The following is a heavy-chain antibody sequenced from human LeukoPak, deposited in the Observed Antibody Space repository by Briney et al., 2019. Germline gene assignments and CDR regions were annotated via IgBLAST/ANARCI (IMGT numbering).Heavy chain of an antibody. Sequence: SQTLSLTCAISGDSVSSNSVTWHWIRQSPSRGLEWLGRTYYRSKWYNDYGTSVKSRLTINPETSKNQFSLQLNSVTPEDTAVYYCARGHYDSRGYFGGMDVWGQGTTVTVSS. D-gene: IGHD3-22*01. V-gene: IGHV6-1*01. CDR1: GDSVSSNSVT. J-gene: IGHJ6*02. CDR3: ARGHYDSRGYFGGMDV. CDR2: TYYRSKWYN.